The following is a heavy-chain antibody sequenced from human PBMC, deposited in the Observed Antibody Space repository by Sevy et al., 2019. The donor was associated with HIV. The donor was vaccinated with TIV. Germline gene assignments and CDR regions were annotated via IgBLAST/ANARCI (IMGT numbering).Heavy chain of an antibody. CDR3: AKLYYYDSSGYYGSNDAFDI. CDR2: ISYDGSNK. J-gene: IGHJ3*02. CDR1: GFTFSSYG. Sequence: GGSLRLSCAASGFTFSSYGMHWVRQAPGKGLELVAVISYDGSNKYYADSVKGRFTISRDNSKNTLYLQMNSLRAEDTAVYYCAKLYYYDSSGYYGSNDAFDIWGQGTMVTVSS. D-gene: IGHD3-22*01. V-gene: IGHV3-30*18.